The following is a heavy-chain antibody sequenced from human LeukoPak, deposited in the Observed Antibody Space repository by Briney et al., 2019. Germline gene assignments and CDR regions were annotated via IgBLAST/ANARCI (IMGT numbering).Heavy chain of an antibody. CDR3: ARKTRGYCSGGNCYTIDY. Sequence: PSQTLSLTCTVSGDSISSTNYYWTWIRQPPGTGLEWIGYINYSGSTYYNPSLKSRVTISVDTSKNQFSLNLSSVTAADTAVYFCARKTRGYCSGGNCYTIDYWGQGTLVTVSS. D-gene: IGHD2-15*01. V-gene: IGHV4-30-4*01. CDR2: INYSGST. CDR1: GDSISSTNYY. J-gene: IGHJ4*02.